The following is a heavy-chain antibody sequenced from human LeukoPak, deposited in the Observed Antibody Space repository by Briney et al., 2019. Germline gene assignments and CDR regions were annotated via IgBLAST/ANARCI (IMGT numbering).Heavy chain of an antibody. D-gene: IGHD2-21*01. V-gene: IGHV1-3*04. Sequence: ASVKVSCKASGGTFSRYVISWVGQAPGQGLEWMGWIITGNGTTKNAQKLKDRLTITRDTSASTVYMELSSLTSEDTALYYCARDDCGDTCYPGGYWGQGTLVTVSS. CDR3: ARDDCGDTCYPGGY. CDR2: IITGNGTT. CDR1: GGTFSRYV. J-gene: IGHJ4*02.